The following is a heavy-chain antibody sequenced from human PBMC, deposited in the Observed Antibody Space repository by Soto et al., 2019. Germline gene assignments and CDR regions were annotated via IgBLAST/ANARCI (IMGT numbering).Heavy chain of an antibody. CDR3: ARLILSGYSYGYRDH. D-gene: IGHD5-18*01. CDR2: IDPSDSYT. CDR1: GYSFTSYW. J-gene: IGHJ4*02. Sequence: PGESLKISCKGSGYSFTSYWISWVRQMPGKGLEWMGRIDPSDSYTNYSPSFQGHVTISADKSISTAYLQWSSLKASDTAMYYCARLILSGYSYGYRDHWGQGTLVTVSS. V-gene: IGHV5-10-1*01.